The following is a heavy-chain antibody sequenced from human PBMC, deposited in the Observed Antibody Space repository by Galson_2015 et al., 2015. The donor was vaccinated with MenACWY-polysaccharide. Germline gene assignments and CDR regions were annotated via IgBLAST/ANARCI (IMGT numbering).Heavy chain of an antibody. D-gene: IGHD3-10*01. CDR3: ERGVRWSGSHFKDYYGLDV. CDR1: GYSFTSYW. CDR2: IYPDDSDT. Sequence: QSGAEVKKPGESLKISCKGSGYSFTSYWIGWVRQMPGKGLEWMGIIYPDDSDTRYSPSFQGQVTISADRSISTAYLQWSNREASGTAMYYCERGVRWSGSHFKDYYGLDVWGQGTTVPVSS. J-gene: IGHJ6*02. V-gene: IGHV5-51*03.